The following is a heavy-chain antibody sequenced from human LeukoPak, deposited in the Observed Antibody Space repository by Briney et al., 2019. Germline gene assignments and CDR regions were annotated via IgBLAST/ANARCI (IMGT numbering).Heavy chain of an antibody. J-gene: IGHJ4*02. CDR2: ISAYNGNT. CDR1: GYTFTSYD. D-gene: IGHD2-21*01. Sequence: ASVKVSCKASGYTFTSYDINWVRQAPGQGLEWMGWISAYNGNTNYAQKLQGRVTMTTDTSTSTAYMELRSLRSDDTAVYYCARDFGRHKAFDYWGQGTLVTVSS. CDR3: ARDFGRHKAFDY. V-gene: IGHV1-18*01.